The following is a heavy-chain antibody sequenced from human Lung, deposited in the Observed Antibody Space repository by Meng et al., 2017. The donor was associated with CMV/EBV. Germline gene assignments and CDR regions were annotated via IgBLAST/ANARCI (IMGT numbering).Heavy chain of an antibody. CDR2: IYWNDDK. CDR3: AHSGLVVAAVRYWYFDL. Sequence: SGXXLVXPTQTLTLTCTFSGFSLSTSGVGVGWIRQPPGKALEWLALIYWNDDKRYSPSLKSRLTITKDTSKNQKFLTMTNMHPVDTATYYCAHSGLVVAAVRYWYFDLWGRGXLVTVSS. J-gene: IGHJ2*01. CDR1: GFSLSTSGVG. D-gene: IGHD2-2*01. V-gene: IGHV2-5*01.